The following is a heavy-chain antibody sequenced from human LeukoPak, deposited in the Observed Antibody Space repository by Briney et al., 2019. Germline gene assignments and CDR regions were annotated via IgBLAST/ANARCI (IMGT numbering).Heavy chain of an antibody. J-gene: IGHJ4*02. V-gene: IGHV1-2*07. CDR1: RYTFTGYY. CDR3: ARDLGYYDRLDQFDC. Sequence: SVSVSCEASRYTFTGYYIHWVRQAPGQRLEWMGGINPNSGGTNSAHQFQGRVTLTRATSISTAYMELSRMRSDATAVYCCARDLGYYDRLDQFDCWGQGTLVTVSS. CDR2: INPNSGGT. D-gene: IGHD3-22*01.